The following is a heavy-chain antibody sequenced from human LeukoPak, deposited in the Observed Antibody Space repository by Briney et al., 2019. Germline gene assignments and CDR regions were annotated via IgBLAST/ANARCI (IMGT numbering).Heavy chain of an antibody. Sequence: PGGSLRLSCAASGFTFDDYAMHWVRQAPGKGLEWVSGISWNSGSIGYADSVKGRFTISRDNAKNSLYLQMNSLRAEDTAVYYCASSGWSSRHDYWGQGTLVTVSS. CDR3: ASSGWSSRHDY. J-gene: IGHJ4*02. V-gene: IGHV3-9*01. CDR2: ISWNSGSI. CDR1: GFTFDDYA. D-gene: IGHD6-19*01.